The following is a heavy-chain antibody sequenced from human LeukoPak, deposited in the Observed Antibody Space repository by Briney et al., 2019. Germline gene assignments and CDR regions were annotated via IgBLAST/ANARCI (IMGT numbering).Heavy chain of an antibody. J-gene: IGHJ4*02. V-gene: IGHV3-53*01. CDR2: IYSNDNT. CDR3: AGVSKSATTGTVLDY. CDR1: GFTVSNNY. D-gene: IGHD6-13*01. Sequence: PGGSLRLSCAASGFTVSNNYMSWVRQAPGKGLEWVSLIYSNDNTYYADPVKGRFTISRDNSNNTLYLQNNSMRAEDTAVYYCAGVSKSATTGTVLDYWGQGILVTVSS.